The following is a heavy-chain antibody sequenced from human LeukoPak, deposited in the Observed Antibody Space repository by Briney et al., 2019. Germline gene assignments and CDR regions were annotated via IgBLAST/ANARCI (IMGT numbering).Heavy chain of an antibody. CDR1: GGSISSGGYY. V-gene: IGHV4-31*03. CDR2: IYYSGST. Sequence: SETLSLACTVSGGSISSGGYYWSWIRQHPGKGLECIGYIYYSGSTYYNPSLKSRITISVDTSKNQFSLKLSSVTAADTAVYYCAREMVYDPVRGVIRLSNWFDYWGQGTLVTVSS. CDR3: AREMVYDPVRGVIRLSNWFDY. J-gene: IGHJ5*01. D-gene: IGHD3-10*01.